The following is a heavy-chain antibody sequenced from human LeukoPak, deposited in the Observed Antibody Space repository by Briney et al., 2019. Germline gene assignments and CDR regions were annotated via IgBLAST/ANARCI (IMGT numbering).Heavy chain of an antibody. V-gene: IGHV5-51*01. CDR3: ARGERAMATRKAGFDY. D-gene: IGHD5-24*01. CDR2: IYPRDSDT. J-gene: IGHJ4*02. CDR1: GYDFANSW. Sequence: GESLQISCTASGYDFANSWIGWVRQLPGKGLEWMGIIYPRDSDTIYSPSFQGQVTISADKSIRTAYLQWSSLTASDTAMYYCARGERAMATRKAGFDYWGQGTLVTVSS.